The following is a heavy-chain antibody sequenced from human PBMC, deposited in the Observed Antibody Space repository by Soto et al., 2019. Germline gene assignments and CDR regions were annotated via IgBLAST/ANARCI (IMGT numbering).Heavy chain of an antibody. CDR1: GGTFSSYA. V-gene: IGHV1-69*13. CDR2: IIPIFGTA. Sequence: SVKVSCKASGGTFSSYAISCVRQAPGQGLEWMGGIIPIFGTANYAQKFQGRVTITADESTSTAYMELSSLRSEDTAVYYCASAYYYDSSGRRRGYYFDYWGQGTPVTVSS. CDR3: ASAYYYDSSGRRRGYYFDY. D-gene: IGHD3-22*01. J-gene: IGHJ4*02.